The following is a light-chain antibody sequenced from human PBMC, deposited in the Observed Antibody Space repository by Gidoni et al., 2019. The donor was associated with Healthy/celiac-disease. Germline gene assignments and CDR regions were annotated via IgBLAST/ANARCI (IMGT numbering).Light chain of an antibody. V-gene: IGKV3-11*01. Sequence: EIASTQSPASLSLSPDERATLSCRASQSVSSYLAWYQQKPGQAPRLLIYEASTRATGIPARFSGSGSGTDSTLTISSLEPEDFAVYYCQQRSNSLTFGPGTKVDIK. CDR3: QQRSNSLT. CDR1: QSVSSY. CDR2: EAS. J-gene: IGKJ3*01.